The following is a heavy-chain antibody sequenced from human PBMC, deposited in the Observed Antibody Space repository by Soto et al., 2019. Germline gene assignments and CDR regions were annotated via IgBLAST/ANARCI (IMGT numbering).Heavy chain of an antibody. CDR2: INPNSGGS. D-gene: IGHD3-10*01. Sequence: QVQLVQSGAEVKKPGASVKVSCKASGYTFTGYYMHWVRQAPGQGLEWRGWINPNSGGSRSAQKGQGWVTMTRDPSINTAYMELSRLKSDDTAVYYCASGFGAHYYAMAVWGQGTTVTVSS. CDR3: ASGFGAHYYAMAV. V-gene: IGHV1-2*04. J-gene: IGHJ6*02. CDR1: GYTFTGYY.